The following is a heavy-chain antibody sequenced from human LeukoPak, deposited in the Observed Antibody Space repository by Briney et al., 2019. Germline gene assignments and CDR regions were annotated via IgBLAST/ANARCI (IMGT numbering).Heavy chain of an antibody. D-gene: IGHD3-22*01. Sequence: PSETLSLTCTVSGGSISSYYWSWIRQPAGKGLEWIGRIYTSGSTNYNPSLKSRVTMSVDTSKNQFSLKLSSVTAADTAVYYCARASITMIVVVFDYWGQGTLVTVSS. CDR3: ARASITMIVVVFDY. CDR1: GGSISSYY. J-gene: IGHJ4*02. V-gene: IGHV4-4*07. CDR2: IYTSGST.